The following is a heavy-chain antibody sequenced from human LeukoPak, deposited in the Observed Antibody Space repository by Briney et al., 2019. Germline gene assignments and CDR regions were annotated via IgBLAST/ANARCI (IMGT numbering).Heavy chain of an antibody. D-gene: IGHD3-9*01. CDR1: GGSISSYY. V-gene: IGHV4-59*01. CDR2: ISYSGST. Sequence: SETLSLTCTVSGGSISSYYCSWIRQPPGKGLEWIGYISYSGSTNYNPSLKSRVTISVDTSKNQFSLKLTSVTAADTAVYYCARLRYFDYTRGAFDIWGQGTMVTVSS. CDR3: ARLRYFDYTRGAFDI. J-gene: IGHJ3*02.